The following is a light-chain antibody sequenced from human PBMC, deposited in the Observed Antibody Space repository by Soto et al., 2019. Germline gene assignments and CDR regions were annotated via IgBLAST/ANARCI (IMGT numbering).Light chain of an antibody. CDR1: QSVSSSY. V-gene: IGKV3D-15*01. J-gene: IGKJ5*01. Sequence: PVTLSLSPGERATLSCRASQSVSSSYLAWYQQKPGQAPRLLIYGASSRATGIPDRFSGSGSGTEFTLTISSLQSEDFAVYYCQQYNNWPPVTFGQRTRLEIK. CDR2: GAS. CDR3: QQYNNWPPVT.